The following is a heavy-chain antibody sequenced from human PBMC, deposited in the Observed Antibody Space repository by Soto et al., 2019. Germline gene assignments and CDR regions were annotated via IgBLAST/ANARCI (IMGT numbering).Heavy chain of an antibody. CDR2: INPNSGGT. V-gene: IGHV1-2*04. CDR1: GYTFTGYY. D-gene: IGHD2-15*01. Sequence: ASVKVSCKASGYTFTGYYMHWVRQAPGQGLEWMGWINPNSGGTNYAQKFQGWVTMTRDTSISTAYMELSRLRSDDTAVYYCARDSPAEYCSGGSSSPGIFDYWGQGPLVTAPQ. CDR3: ARDSPAEYCSGGSSSPGIFDY. J-gene: IGHJ4*02.